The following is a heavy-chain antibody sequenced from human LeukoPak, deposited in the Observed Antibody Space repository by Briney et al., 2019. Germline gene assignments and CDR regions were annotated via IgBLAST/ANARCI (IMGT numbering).Heavy chain of an antibody. CDR3: ASYDYNYYDSSGYPNDAFDI. J-gene: IGHJ3*02. CDR1: GGTFSSYA. V-gene: IGHV1-69*05. CDR2: IIPIFGTA. D-gene: IGHD3-22*01. Sequence: SVKVSCKASGGTFSSYAISWVRQAPGQGLEWMGRIIPIFGTANYAQKFQGRVTITTDESTSTAYMELSSLRSEDTAVYDCASYDYNYYDSSGYPNDAFDIWGQGTMVTVSS.